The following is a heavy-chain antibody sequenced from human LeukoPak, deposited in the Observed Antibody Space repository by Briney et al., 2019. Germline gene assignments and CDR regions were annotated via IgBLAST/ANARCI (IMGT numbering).Heavy chain of an antibody. V-gene: IGHV3-7*01. J-gene: IGHJ5*02. CDR1: GFTFSNFW. Sequence: GGSLRLSCTASGFTFSNFWMGWVRQAPGKGLEWVANIKQDETEKFYLGSVKGRFTISRDNAKNSLYLQMNSLRVEDTAVYFCARGGPVKSIYDPHWYDPWGQGTLVTVSS. CDR3: ARGGPVKSIYDPHWYDP. D-gene: IGHD5/OR15-5a*01. CDR2: IKQDETEK.